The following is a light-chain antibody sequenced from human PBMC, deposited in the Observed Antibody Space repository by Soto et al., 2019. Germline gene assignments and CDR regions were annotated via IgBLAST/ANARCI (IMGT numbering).Light chain of an antibody. V-gene: IGLV1-44*01. J-gene: IGLJ1*01. CDR3: AAWDDSLNGYV. Sequence: QSVLIQPPSASGTPGQRVTVSCSGGSSNIGSYTVNWYQQLPGAAPKLLIYSNSQRPSGVPDRFSASKSGTSASLAISGLKSEDAAEYYCAAWDDSLNGYVFGPGTKLTVL. CDR1: SSNIGSYT. CDR2: SNS.